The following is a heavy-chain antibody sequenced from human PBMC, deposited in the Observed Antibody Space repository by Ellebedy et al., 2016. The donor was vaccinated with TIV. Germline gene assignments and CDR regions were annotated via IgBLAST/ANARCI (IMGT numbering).Heavy chain of an antibody. CDR1: GGSISSYY. Sequence: MPSETLSLTCTVSGGSISSYYWSWIRQPPGKGLEWIGYIYYSGSTNYNPSLKSRVTISVDTSKNQFSLKLSSVTAADTAVYYCARTDVYYDFWSGLLDWGQGTLVTVSS. CDR2: IYYSGST. D-gene: IGHD3-3*01. V-gene: IGHV4-59*01. J-gene: IGHJ4*02. CDR3: ARTDVYYDFWSGLLD.